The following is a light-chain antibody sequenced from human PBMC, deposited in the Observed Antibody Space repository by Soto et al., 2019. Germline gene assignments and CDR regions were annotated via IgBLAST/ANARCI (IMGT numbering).Light chain of an antibody. CDR2: KAS. CDR1: QSIDSW. CDR3: QQYNNYPPT. J-gene: IGKJ1*01. Sequence: DIQMTQSPSALSASVGDRVTITCRASQSIDSWLAWYQQKPGKAPKLLIYKASTLESGVPSRFSGSGSGTDFTLTIGSLQPDYFATYYCQQYNNYPPTFGQGTKVDFK. V-gene: IGKV1-5*03.